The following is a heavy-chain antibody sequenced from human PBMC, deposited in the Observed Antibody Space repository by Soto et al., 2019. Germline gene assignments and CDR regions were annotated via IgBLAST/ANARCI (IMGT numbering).Heavy chain of an antibody. CDR3: ARGGYYDKVWGKMNYYGLDV. Sequence: QVRLVQSAAEVKKPGASVKVSCKASGYTFIRYGLTGVRQAPGQGLEWMGWISAYNDYTNYAQKLQGRVTMTTDTSTRTVYRELRSLRSDDTAVYYCARGGYYDKVWGKMNYYGLDVWGQGTTGTVSS. V-gene: IGHV1-18*01. D-gene: IGHD3-16*01. CDR2: ISAYNDYT. CDR1: GYTFIRYG. J-gene: IGHJ6*02.